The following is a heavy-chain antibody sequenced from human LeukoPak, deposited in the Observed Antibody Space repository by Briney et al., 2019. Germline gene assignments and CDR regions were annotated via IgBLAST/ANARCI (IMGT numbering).Heavy chain of an antibody. J-gene: IGHJ6*04. Sequence: GGSLRLSCAASGFTFSSYNMNWVRQAPGKGLEWVSKISSGSAKYYADFVKGRFTISRDNVNKSVYLQMNSLRAEDTAVYYCARESPLGMDVWGKGTTVTVSS. CDR1: GFTFSSYN. CDR2: ISSGSAK. CDR3: ARESPLGMDV. V-gene: IGHV3-48*01.